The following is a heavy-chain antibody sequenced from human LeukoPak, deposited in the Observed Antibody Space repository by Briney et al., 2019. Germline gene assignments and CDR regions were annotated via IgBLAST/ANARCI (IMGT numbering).Heavy chain of an antibody. CDR3: ARGDRLYSSSWYSDAFDI. CDR2: IYDSGST. V-gene: IGHV4-39*07. CDR1: GGSIRSSYYY. D-gene: IGHD6-13*01. Sequence: SETLSLTCTVSGGSIRSSYYYWGWIRQPPGKGLEWIGSIYDSGSTYYNPSLKSRVTISVDTSKNQFSLKLSSVTAADTAVYYCARGDRLYSSSWYSDAFDIWGQGTMVTVSS. J-gene: IGHJ3*02.